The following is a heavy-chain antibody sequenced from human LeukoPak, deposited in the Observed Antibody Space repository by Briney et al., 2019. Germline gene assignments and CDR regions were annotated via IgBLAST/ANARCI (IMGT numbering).Heavy chain of an antibody. J-gene: IGHJ5*02. CDR3: ARAVGIVGATTRFDP. Sequence: SETLSLTCTVSGGSISSYYWSWIRQPPGKGVEWIGYIYYSGSTNYNPSLKSRVTISVDTSKNQFSLKLSSVTAADTAVYYCARAVGIVGATTRFDPWGQGTLVTVSS. CDR2: IYYSGST. CDR1: GGSISSYY. D-gene: IGHD1-26*01. V-gene: IGHV4-59*01.